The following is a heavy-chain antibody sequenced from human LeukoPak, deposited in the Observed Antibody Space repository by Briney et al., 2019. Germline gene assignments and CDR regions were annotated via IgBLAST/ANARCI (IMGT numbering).Heavy chain of an antibody. Sequence: GGSLRLSCAASGFTFSSYAMSWVRQAPGKGLEWVPAISGSGGSTYYADSVKGRFTISRDNSKNTLYLQMNSLRAEDTAVYYCAKGYYYDSSGLTFDYWGQGTLVTVSS. CDR2: ISGSGGST. V-gene: IGHV3-23*01. J-gene: IGHJ4*02. CDR3: AKGYYYDSSGLTFDY. D-gene: IGHD3-22*01. CDR1: GFTFSSYA.